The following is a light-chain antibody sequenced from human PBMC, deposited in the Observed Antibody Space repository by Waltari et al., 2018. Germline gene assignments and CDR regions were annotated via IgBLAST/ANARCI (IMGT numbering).Light chain of an antibody. V-gene: IGKV3-15*01. Sequence: EIVMTQSPATLSVFPGERATLPCRPSQSIRSNLAWYQHKPGQAPRLLIYGASTWAAGIPTRISGSGSGTEFTLTISSLQSEDFAVYFCQQYDNWLGTFGQGTKVEIK. J-gene: IGKJ1*01. CDR2: GAS. CDR1: QSIRSN. CDR3: QQYDNWLGT.